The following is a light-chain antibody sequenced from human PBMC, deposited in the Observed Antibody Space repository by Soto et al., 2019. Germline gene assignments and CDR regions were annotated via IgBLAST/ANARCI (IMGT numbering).Light chain of an antibody. CDR1: QSVSSNY. CDR3: QVRTNWSIA. Sequence: EIVLTQSPATLSLSPGEGATLSCRASQSVSSNYLAWYQQKPGQAPRLLIYDASNRATGIPARFSGTGSGTDFTLTINNLEPEDFAVYYCQVRTNWSIAFGRGTRLEIK. V-gene: IGKV3-11*01. J-gene: IGKJ5*01. CDR2: DAS.